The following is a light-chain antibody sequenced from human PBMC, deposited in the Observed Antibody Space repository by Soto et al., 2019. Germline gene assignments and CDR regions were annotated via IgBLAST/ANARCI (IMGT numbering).Light chain of an antibody. CDR1: QSVSSK. J-gene: IGKJ1*01. V-gene: IGKV3-15*01. CDR2: GAS. CDR3: QEYDNWLRT. Sequence: IVMTRSPAGRSLTTIERAAPGVRASQSVSSKLAWFQQKPGQAPRLLIFGASARPTVIPARISGSGSGTEFTLTISSLRSEDFAVYFSQEYDNWLRTFSQGTKADI.